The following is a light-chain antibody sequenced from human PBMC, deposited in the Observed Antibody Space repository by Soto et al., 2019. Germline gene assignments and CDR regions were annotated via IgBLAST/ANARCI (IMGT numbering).Light chain of an antibody. V-gene: IGLV2-11*01. J-gene: IGLJ2*01. CDR2: DVS. CDR1: SSDVGGYNY. CDR3: CSYAGSYTWV. Sequence: QSALTQPRSVSGSPGQSVTFSCTGTSSDVGGYNYVSWYQHHPGKAPKLMIYDVSKRPSGVPDRFSGSKSGNTASLTISGLQAEDEADYYCCSYAGSYTWVFGGGTQLTVL.